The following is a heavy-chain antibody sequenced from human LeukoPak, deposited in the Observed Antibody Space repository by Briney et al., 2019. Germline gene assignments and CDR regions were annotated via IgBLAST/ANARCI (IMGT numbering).Heavy chain of an antibody. J-gene: IGHJ4*02. CDR3: ARDGVSGWYGGTFDY. D-gene: IGHD6-19*01. Sequence: PGGSLRLSCAASGFTFSSYSMSWVRQAPGKGLEWVSSISSSSSYIYYADSVKGRFTISRDNAKNSLYLQMNSLRAEDTAVYYCARDGVSGWYGGTFDYWGQGTLVTVSS. CDR2: ISSSSSYI. V-gene: IGHV3-21*01. CDR1: GFTFSSYS.